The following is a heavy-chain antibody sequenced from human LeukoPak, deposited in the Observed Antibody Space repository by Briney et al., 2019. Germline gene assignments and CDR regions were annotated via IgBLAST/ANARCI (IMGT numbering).Heavy chain of an antibody. Sequence: PSETLSLTCTVSGGSISGYYWSWIRQPPGKGLEWIGYIYYSGSTNYNPSLKSRVTISVDTSKNQFSLKLSSVTSADTAVYYCARGGYSYGYQPQFDYWGQGTLVTVSS. CDR3: ARGGYSYGYQPQFDY. CDR2: IYYSGST. J-gene: IGHJ4*02. CDR1: GGSISGYY. V-gene: IGHV4-59*01. D-gene: IGHD5-18*01.